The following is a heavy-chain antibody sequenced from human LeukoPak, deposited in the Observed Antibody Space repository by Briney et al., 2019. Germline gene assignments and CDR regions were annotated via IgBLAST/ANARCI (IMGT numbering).Heavy chain of an antibody. V-gene: IGHV4-59*01. CDR3: ARGAYNSGWYFRHFDY. J-gene: IGHJ4*02. D-gene: IGHD6-19*01. Sequence: SETLSLTCTVSGGSISSYYRSWIRQPPGKGLEWIGYIYYSGSTNYNPSLKSRVTISVDTSKNQFSLKLSSVTAADTAVYYCARGAYNSGWYFRHFDYWGQGTLVTVSS. CDR1: GGSISSYY. CDR2: IYYSGST.